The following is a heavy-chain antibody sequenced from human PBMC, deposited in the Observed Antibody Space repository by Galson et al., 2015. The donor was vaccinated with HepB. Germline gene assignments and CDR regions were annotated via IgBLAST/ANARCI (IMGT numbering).Heavy chain of an antibody. V-gene: IGHV3-30*18. CDR2: ISYDENNR. D-gene: IGHD6-13*01. CDR1: GFTLRSYG. Sequence: SLRLSCAASGFTLRSYGMHWVRQAPGKGLEWVAVISYDENNRNYAESVKGRFTISRDNSKNTVHLQMNSLRAEDTAVYYCAKRWSSSWYTGDAFDIWGQGTMVTVSS. J-gene: IGHJ3*02. CDR3: AKRWSSSWYTGDAFDI.